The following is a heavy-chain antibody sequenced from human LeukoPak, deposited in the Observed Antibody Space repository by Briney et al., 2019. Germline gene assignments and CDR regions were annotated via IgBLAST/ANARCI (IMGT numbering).Heavy chain of an antibody. J-gene: IGHJ6*03. V-gene: IGHV1-69*01. D-gene: IGHD4-11*01. Sequence: SVKVSCKASGGTFSSYAISWVRQAPGQGLEWMGGIIPIFGTANYAQKFQGRVTITADESTSTACMELSSLRSEDTAVYYCARAAVPTYYYYYYMDVWGKGTTVTVSS. CDR1: GGTFSSYA. CDR2: IIPIFGTA. CDR3: ARAAVPTYYYYYYMDV.